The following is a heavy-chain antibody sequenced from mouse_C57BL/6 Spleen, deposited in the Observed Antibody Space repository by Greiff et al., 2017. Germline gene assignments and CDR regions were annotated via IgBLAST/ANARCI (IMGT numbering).Heavy chain of an antibody. CDR1: GYTFTSYG. D-gene: IGHD1-1*01. Sequence: QVHVKQSGAELARPGASVKLSCKASGYTFTSYGISWVKQRTGQGLEWIGEIYPRSGNTYYNEKFKGKATLTADKSSSTAYMELRSLTSEDSAVYFCARGITTVVADYYAMDYWGQGTSVTVSS. CDR3: ARGITTVVADYYAMDY. CDR2: IYPRSGNT. J-gene: IGHJ4*01. V-gene: IGHV1-81*01.